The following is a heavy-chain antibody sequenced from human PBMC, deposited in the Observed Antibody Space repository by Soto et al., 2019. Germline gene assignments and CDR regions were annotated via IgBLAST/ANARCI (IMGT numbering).Heavy chain of an antibody. CDR1: GFSLSTSGVG. CDR2: IYWDDDK. D-gene: IGHD3-22*01. V-gene: IGHV2-5*02. J-gene: IGHJ4*02. CDR3: AHFYDSSGYTGY. Sequence: QITLKESGPTLVKPTQTLTLTCTFSGFSLSTSGVGVGWIRQPPGKALEWLALIYWDDDKRYSPSLKSRLTXXKXXSKNQVVLTMTNMDPVDTATYYCAHFYDSSGYTGYWGQGTLVTVSS.